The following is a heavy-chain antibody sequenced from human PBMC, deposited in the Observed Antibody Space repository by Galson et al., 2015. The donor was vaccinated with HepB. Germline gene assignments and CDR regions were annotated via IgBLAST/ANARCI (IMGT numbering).Heavy chain of an antibody. CDR3: ARDPYDRGDYVAYGAFDI. J-gene: IGHJ3*02. CDR2: IKQDGGEK. Sequence: SLRLSCATSGFTFSSSSMTWVRQAPGKGLEWVANIKQDGGEKFYVDSVKGRFTISRDNAKNSLFLQMNSLRAEDTAMYYCARDPYDRGDYVAYGAFDIWGQGTMVTVSS. V-gene: IGHV3-7*01. CDR1: GFTFSSSS. D-gene: IGHD2-21*01.